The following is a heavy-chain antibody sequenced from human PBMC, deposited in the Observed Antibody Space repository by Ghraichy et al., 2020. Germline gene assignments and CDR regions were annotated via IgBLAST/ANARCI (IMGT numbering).Heavy chain of an antibody. D-gene: IGHD6-19*01. J-gene: IGHJ4*02. CDR1: GFTFSSYA. Sequence: LSLTCAASGFTFSSYAMSWVRQAPGKGLEWVSAISGSGGSTYYADSVKGRFTISRDNSKNTLYLQMNSLRAEDTAVYYCAKDAQYSSGWTRQVFDYWGQGTLVTVSS. V-gene: IGHV3-23*01. CDR3: AKDAQYSSGWTRQVFDY. CDR2: ISGSGGST.